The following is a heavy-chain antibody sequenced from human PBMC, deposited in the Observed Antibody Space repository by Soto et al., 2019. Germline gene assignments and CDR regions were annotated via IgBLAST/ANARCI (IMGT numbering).Heavy chain of an antibody. CDR3: ARGVDIGYESSDY. Sequence: QVQLVESGGGVVQPGRSLRLSCAASGFTFSSYGMHWVHQAPGKGLEWVAVISYDGSNKYYADSVKGRFTITRDNSKNTRDRQMKSLRPEDTAVYYCARGVDIGYESSDYWGQGTLVTVSS. V-gene: IGHV3-30*03. CDR1: GFTFSSYG. D-gene: IGHD3-22*01. CDR2: ISYDGSNK. J-gene: IGHJ4*02.